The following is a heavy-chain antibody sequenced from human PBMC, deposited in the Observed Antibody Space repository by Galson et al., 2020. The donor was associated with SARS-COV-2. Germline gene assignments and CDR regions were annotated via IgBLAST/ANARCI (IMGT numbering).Heavy chain of an antibody. CDR3: AAERGP. J-gene: IGHJ4*02. CDR2: IQRDGSAK. V-gene: IGHV3-7*01. Sequence: GGSLRLSCAASGFTFNNYWMSWVRQAPGKGLEWGANIQRDGSAKNYVDSVKGRFTISRDNAKNPRYLQMSNLRVEDTAVYFCAAERGPWGQGVLVTVSS. CDR1: GFTFNNYW.